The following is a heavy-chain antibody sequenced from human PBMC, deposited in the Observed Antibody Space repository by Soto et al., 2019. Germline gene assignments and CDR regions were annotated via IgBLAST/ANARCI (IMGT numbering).Heavy chain of an antibody. CDR1: GFTFSSYA. Sequence: QVQLVESGGGVVQPGRSLRLSCAASGFTFSSYAMHWVRQAPGKGLEWVAVISYDGSNKYYADSVKGRFTISRDNSKNTLYLQMNSLRAEDPAVYYCAREVPRAGYYYYYGMDVWGQGTTVTVSS. J-gene: IGHJ6*02. D-gene: IGHD6-13*01. CDR3: AREVPRAGYYYYYGMDV. V-gene: IGHV3-30-3*01. CDR2: ISYDGSNK.